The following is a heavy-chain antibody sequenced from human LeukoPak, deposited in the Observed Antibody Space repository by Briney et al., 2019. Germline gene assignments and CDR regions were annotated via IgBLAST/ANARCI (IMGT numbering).Heavy chain of an antibody. V-gene: IGHV3-64*01. Sequence: GGSLRLSCAASGFTFSSYAMHWVRQAPGKGLEYVSAISSNGGSTYYANSVKGRFTISRDNSKNTLYLQMGSLRAEDMAVYYCARDLGTRKSIAFADWGQGTLVTVSS. CDR3: ARDLGTRKSIAFAD. D-gene: IGHD6-6*01. J-gene: IGHJ4*02. CDR1: GFTFSSYA. CDR2: ISSNGGST.